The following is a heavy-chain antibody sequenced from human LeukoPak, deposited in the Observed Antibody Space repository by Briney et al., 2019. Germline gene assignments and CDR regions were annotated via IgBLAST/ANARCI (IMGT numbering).Heavy chain of an antibody. D-gene: IGHD5-18*01. V-gene: IGHV4-59*01. CDR3: ARVGYSYGLDY. CDR1: GGSISGYY. Sequence: SETLSLTCTVSGGSISGYYWGWMRQSPGKGLEWIGYIYYSGNTNYNPSLESRVTISIDTSKNQFSLKLSSVTAADTAVYYCARVGYSYGLDYWGQGTLVSVSS. J-gene: IGHJ4*02. CDR2: IYYSGNT.